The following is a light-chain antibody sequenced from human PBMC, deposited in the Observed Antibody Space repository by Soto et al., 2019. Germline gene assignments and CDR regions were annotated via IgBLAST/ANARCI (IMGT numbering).Light chain of an antibody. J-gene: IGKJ1*01. CDR2: GAS. Sequence: EIVMTQSPATLSVSPGERATLSCRASQSVSSNLAWYQQKPGQAPRLLIYGASTRSTGIPARFSGSGSGTEFTITISSLQSEDFAVYYCQHDNNWWTFGQGTKVEIK. CDR3: QHDNNWWT. CDR1: QSVSSN. V-gene: IGKV3-15*01.